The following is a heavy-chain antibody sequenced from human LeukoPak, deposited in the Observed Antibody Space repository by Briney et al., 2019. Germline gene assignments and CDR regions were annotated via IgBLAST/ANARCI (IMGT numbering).Heavy chain of an antibody. V-gene: IGHV4-59*08. J-gene: IGHJ3*02. CDR2: IYYTGST. CDR1: GGSIGTYY. D-gene: IGHD2-2*01. Sequence: PSETLSLTCSVSGGSIGTYYWTWIRQPPGKGLEWIGYIYYTGSTNYNPSLKSRATMSVDTSKSQVSLKMTSVTVADTAVYYCARPSIPSAAASALDIWGQGTMVTVS. CDR3: ARPSIPSAAASALDI.